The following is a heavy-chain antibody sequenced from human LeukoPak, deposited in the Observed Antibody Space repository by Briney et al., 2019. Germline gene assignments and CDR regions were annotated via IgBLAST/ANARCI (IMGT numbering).Heavy chain of an antibody. J-gene: IGHJ4*02. Sequence: SVKVSXXASGXXFSSYAISWVRQAPGQGLEWMGGIIPIFGTANYAQKFQGRVTITADESTSTAYMELSSLRSEDTAVYYCARLARYSSGWYQDYWGQGTLVTVSS. CDR3: ARLARYSSGWYQDY. CDR2: IIPIFGTA. V-gene: IGHV1-69*01. D-gene: IGHD6-19*01. CDR1: GXXFSSYA.